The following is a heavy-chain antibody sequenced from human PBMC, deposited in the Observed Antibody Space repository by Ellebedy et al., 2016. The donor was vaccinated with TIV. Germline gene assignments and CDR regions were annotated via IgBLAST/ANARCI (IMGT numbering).Heavy chain of an antibody. Sequence: SETLSLTCTVSGGSISSNNSSWGWIRQPPGKGLEWIGEIYHSGATNHNPSLRGRVSMSVDKSNNQFSLKVTFVTAADTAVYFCARQPYSSTSPDGMDVWGQGTMVTVSS. V-gene: IGHV4-39*07. CDR3: ARQPYSSTSPDGMDV. D-gene: IGHD6-19*01. CDR2: IYHSGAT. J-gene: IGHJ6*02. CDR1: GGSISSNNSS.